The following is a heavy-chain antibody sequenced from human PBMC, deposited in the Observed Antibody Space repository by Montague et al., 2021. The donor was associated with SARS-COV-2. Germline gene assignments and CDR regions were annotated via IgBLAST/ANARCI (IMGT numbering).Heavy chain of an antibody. CDR2: IYYSGST. V-gene: IGHV4-39*01. Sequence: SETLSLTCTVSGGSISSSSYYWGWIRQPPGKGLEWIGNIYYSGSTYYNPSLKSRVTISVDMSKNQFSLKLSSVTAADAAVYYCARQKMGSVTIFGVVMYDRWFDPWGQGTLVTVSS. D-gene: IGHD3-3*01. J-gene: IGHJ5*02. CDR3: ARQKMGSVTIFGVVMYDRWFDP. CDR1: GGSISSSSYY.